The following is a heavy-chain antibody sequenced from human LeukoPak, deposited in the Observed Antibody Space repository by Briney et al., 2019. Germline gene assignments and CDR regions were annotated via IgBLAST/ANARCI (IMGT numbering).Heavy chain of an antibody. Sequence: GGSLRLSCAASGFTFSSYGMHWVRQAPGKGLEWVAVISYDGSNKYYADSVKGRFTISRDNSKNTLYLQMNSLRAEDTAVYYCAKGDAFDIWGQGTMVTVSS. J-gene: IGHJ3*02. V-gene: IGHV3-30*18. CDR2: ISYDGSNK. CDR1: GFTFSSYG. CDR3: AKGDAFDI.